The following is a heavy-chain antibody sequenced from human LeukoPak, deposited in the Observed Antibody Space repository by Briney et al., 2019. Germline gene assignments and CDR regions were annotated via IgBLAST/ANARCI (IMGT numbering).Heavy chain of an antibody. CDR2: IYYSGST. CDR3: ARGPLGYCSSTSCSLDY. CDR1: GGSISSYY. D-gene: IGHD2-2*01. V-gene: IGHV4-59*01. J-gene: IGHJ4*02. Sequence: SETLSLTCTVSGGSISSYYWSWIRQPPGKGLEWIGYIYYSGSTNYNPSLKSRVTISVDTSKNQFSLKLSSVTAADTAVYYCARGPLGYCSSTSCSLDYWGQGTPVTVSS.